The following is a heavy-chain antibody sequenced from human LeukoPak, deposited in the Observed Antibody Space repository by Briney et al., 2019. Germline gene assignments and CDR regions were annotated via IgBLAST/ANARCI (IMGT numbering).Heavy chain of an antibody. Sequence: SETLSLTCAVSGGSISSSNWWSWVRQPPGKGLEWIGEIYYSGSTNYNPSLKSRVTISVDKSKNQFSLKLSSVTAADTAVYYCARHRIGGDVTMVRGVHYYYGMDVWGQGTTVTVSS. CDR3: ARHRIGGDVTMVRGVHYYYGMDV. CDR1: GGSISSSNW. D-gene: IGHD3-10*01. CDR2: IYYSGST. J-gene: IGHJ6*02. V-gene: IGHV4-4*02.